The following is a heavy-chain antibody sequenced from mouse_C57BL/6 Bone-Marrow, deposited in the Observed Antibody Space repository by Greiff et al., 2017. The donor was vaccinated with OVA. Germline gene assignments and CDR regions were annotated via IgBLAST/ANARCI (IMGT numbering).Heavy chain of an antibody. Sequence: QVQLQQPGAELVRPGTSVKLSCKASGYTFTSYWMHWVKQRPGQGLEWIGVIDPSDSYSNYNQKFTGKAPLTVDTSSSTAYMQLSSLTAEDSAVDYCATLNWDYWYFDVWGTGTTVTVSS. CDR3: ATLNWDYWYFDV. D-gene: IGHD4-1*01. J-gene: IGHJ1*03. CDR1: GYTFTSYW. CDR2: IDPSDSYS. V-gene: IGHV1-59*01.